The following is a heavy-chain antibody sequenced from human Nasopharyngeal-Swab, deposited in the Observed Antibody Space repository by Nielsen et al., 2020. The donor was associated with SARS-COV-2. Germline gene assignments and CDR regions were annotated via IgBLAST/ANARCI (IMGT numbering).Heavy chain of an antibody. CDR1: GGSFSGYY. D-gene: IGHD3-22*01. J-gene: IGHJ4*02. CDR2: INHSGST. V-gene: IGHV4-34*01. Sequence: SQTLSLTCAVYGGSFSGYYWSWIRQPPGKGLEWIGEINHSGSTNYNPSLKSRATISVDTSKNQFSLKLSSVTAADTAVYYCATYYYDSSGYYLFDYWGQGTLVTVSS. CDR3: ATYYYDSSGYYLFDY.